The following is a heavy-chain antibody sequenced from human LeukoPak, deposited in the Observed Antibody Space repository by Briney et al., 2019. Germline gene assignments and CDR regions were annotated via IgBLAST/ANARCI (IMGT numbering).Heavy chain of an antibody. CDR1: GFTFSSYS. Sequence: GGSLRLSCAASGFTFSSYSMNWVRQAPGKGLEWVSYISGSGSTIYYADSVKGRFTISRDNAKNSLYLQMNSLRAEDTAVYYCASTVRYFDWLPIDWGQGTLVTVSS. V-gene: IGHV3-48*04. CDR3: ASTVRYFDWLPID. CDR2: ISGSGSTI. J-gene: IGHJ4*02. D-gene: IGHD3-9*01.